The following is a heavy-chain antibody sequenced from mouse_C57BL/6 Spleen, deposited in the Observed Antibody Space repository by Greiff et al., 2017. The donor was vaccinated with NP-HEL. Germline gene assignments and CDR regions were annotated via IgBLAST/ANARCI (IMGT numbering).Heavy chain of an antibody. Sequence: QVQLQQSGAELVRPGTSVKVSCKASGYAFTNYLIEWVKQRPGQGLEWIGVINPGSGGTNYNEKFKGKATLTADKSSSTAYMQLSSLTSEDSAVYFCARRDGNYNAMDYWGQGTSVTVSS. CDR2: INPGSGGT. J-gene: IGHJ4*01. V-gene: IGHV1-54*01. CDR3: ARRDGNYNAMDY. D-gene: IGHD2-1*01. CDR1: GYAFTNYL.